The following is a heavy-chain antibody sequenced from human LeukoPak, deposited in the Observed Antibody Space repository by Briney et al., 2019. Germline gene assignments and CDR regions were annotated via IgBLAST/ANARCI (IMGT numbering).Heavy chain of an antibody. V-gene: IGHV3-23*01. CDR2: ISGSGGSS. Sequence: PGGSLRLSCAASGFTFSSYAMSWVRQAPGKGLEWVSAISGSGGSSYSADSVTGRFTLSRDNSKNTLYLEMNSLRAEDTAVYYCAKDREESWLVEDWGQGTLVTVSS. D-gene: IGHD6-13*01. CDR3: AKDREESWLVED. CDR1: GFTFSSYA. J-gene: IGHJ4*02.